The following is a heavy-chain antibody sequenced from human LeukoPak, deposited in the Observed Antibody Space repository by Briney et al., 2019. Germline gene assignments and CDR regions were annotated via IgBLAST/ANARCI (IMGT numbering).Heavy chain of an antibody. J-gene: IGHJ3*02. CDR3: ARDDLRTTGTTPRDAFDI. V-gene: IGHV4-4*07. CDR2: IYTSGST. CDR1: GGSINSYY. D-gene: IGHD1-1*01. Sequence: TSETLSLTCTVSGGSINSYYWSWIRQPAGKGLEWIGRIYTSGSTNYNPSLKSRVTMSVDTSKNQFSLKLSSVTAADTAVYYCARDDLRTTGTTPRDAFDIWAKGQWSPSLQ.